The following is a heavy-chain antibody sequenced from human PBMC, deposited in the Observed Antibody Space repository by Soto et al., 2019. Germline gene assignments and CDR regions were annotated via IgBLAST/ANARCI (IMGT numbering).Heavy chain of an antibody. Sequence: PSETLSLTCTVSGGSISSYYWSWIRQPPGKGLEWIGYIYYSGSTNYNPSLKSRVTISVDTSKNQFSLKLSSVTAADTAVYYCARSVVVVAATPNWFDPWGQGTLVTVSS. D-gene: IGHD2-15*01. CDR1: GGSISSYY. J-gene: IGHJ5*02. V-gene: IGHV4-59*01. CDR3: ARSVVVVAATPNWFDP. CDR2: IYYSGST.